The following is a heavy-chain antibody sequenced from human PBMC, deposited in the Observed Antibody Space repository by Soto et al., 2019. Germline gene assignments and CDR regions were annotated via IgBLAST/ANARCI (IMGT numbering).Heavy chain of an antibody. J-gene: IGHJ1*01. CDR3: ARGAQQYYHGEGPRGGY. V-gene: IGHV3-74*01. Sequence: GGSLRLSCAASGFSFSIYSMHWVRQVPGEGLMWVSGIDPEGGDRGYADSVKGRFTGSRDNARNTLDLQMNRLRVEDTAIYYCARGAQQYYHGEGPRGGYWGQGTLVTVSS. D-gene: IGHD3-10*01. CDR2: IDPEGGDR. CDR1: GFSFSIYS.